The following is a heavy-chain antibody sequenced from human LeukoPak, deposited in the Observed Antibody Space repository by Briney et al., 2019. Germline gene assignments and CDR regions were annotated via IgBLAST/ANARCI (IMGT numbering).Heavy chain of an antibody. CDR3: ARDGVQQWLSYYFEY. Sequence: GQSLRLSCAASGFTFSSYAMHWVRQAPGKGLEWVAVISFDGGNKYYADSVKGRFTSSRDNSKNTLYLQMNSLRPEDTAVYYCARDGVQQWLSYYFEYWGQGTQVTVSS. J-gene: IGHJ4*02. D-gene: IGHD5-18*01. CDR1: GFTFSSYA. V-gene: IGHV3-30*04. CDR2: ISFDGGNK.